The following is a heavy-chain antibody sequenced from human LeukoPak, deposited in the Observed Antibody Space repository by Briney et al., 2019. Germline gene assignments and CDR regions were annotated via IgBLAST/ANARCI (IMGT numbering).Heavy chain of an antibody. CDR1: GFTFSSYS. CDR2: ISSSSSTI. D-gene: IGHD2-8*01. CDR3: AKDMGYFTGMDV. V-gene: IGHV3-48*01. J-gene: IGHJ6*02. Sequence: GGSLRLSCAASGFTFSSYSMNWVRQAPGKGLEWVSYISSSSSTIYYADSVRGRFTISRDNSKNTLYLQMNSLRAEDTAVYYCAKDMGYFTGMDVWGQGTTVTVSS.